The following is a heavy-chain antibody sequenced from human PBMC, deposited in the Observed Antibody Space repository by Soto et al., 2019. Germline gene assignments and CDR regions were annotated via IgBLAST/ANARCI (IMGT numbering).Heavy chain of an antibody. V-gene: IGHV1-58*01. CDR1: GFTFTSSA. Sequence: ASVKVSCKASGFTFTSSAVQWVRQARGQRLEWIGWIVVGSGNTNYAQKFQERVTITRDMSTSTAYMELSSLRSEDTAVYYCAAVDGYYYGSGSYYNAFDYWGQGTLVTVSS. CDR2: IVVGSGNT. D-gene: IGHD3-10*01. J-gene: IGHJ4*02. CDR3: AAVDGYYYGSGSYYNAFDY.